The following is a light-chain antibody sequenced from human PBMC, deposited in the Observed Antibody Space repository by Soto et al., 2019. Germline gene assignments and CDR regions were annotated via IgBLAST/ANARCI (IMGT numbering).Light chain of an antibody. Sequence: AIQMTQSPSSLSASVGDRVTITCRASHDIRNDLGWYQEKPGQAPKLLIYAASNLQSEVPSRCSGGGSGTDFPLTISSLQPEDFATYYCLQDYTYPWTFGQGTKVEI. CDR2: AAS. J-gene: IGKJ1*01. CDR1: HDIRND. CDR3: LQDYTYPWT. V-gene: IGKV1-6*01.